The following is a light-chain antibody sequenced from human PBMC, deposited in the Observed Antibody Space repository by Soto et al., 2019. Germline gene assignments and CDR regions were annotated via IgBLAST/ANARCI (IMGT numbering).Light chain of an antibody. CDR2: EVS. Sequence: QSALTQPASVSGSPGQSITISCTGTSSDVGGYNYVSWYQPHPGKAPKLMIYEVSNRPSGVSNRFSGSKSDNTPSLTISGLQAQHEADYYCSSYRSSSTVFGTRTNVTVL. CDR1: SSDVGGYNY. CDR3: SSYRSSSTV. V-gene: IGLV2-14*01. J-gene: IGLJ1*01.